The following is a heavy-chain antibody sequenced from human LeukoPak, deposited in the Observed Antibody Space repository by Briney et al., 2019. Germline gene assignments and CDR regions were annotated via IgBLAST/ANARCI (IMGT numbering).Heavy chain of an antibody. CDR2: INPNNGDT. Sequence: RASVKVSCKASGYRFSGNYIHWVRQAPGQGLEWMAWINPNNGDTNYAQEFQGRVTVTRDTSISTAYVELSRLRYDDTAIYYCARAREVTGLTPWGQGTLVTVSS. J-gene: IGHJ5*02. V-gene: IGHV1-2*02. CDR3: ARAREVTGLTP. CDR1: GYRFSGNY. D-gene: IGHD3-9*01.